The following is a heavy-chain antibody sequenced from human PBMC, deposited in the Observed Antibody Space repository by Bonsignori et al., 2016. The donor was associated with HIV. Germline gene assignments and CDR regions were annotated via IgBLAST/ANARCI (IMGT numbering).Heavy chain of an antibody. CDR3: AKDGVSSSWDYLLNWFDP. Sequence: GESLKISCAASGFTFSSYAMSWVRQTPGKGLEWVSAISGSGGSTYYADSVKGRFTISRDNSKNTLYLQMNSLRAEDTAVYYCAKDGVSSSWDYLLNWFDPWGQGTLVTVSS. CDR2: ISGSGGST. V-gene: IGHV3-23*01. J-gene: IGHJ5*02. D-gene: IGHD6-13*01. CDR1: GFTFSSYA.